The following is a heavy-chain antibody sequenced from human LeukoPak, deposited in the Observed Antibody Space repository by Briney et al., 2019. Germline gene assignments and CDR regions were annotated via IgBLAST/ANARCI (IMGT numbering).Heavy chain of an antibody. V-gene: IGHV3-21*01. D-gene: IGHD6-13*01. CDR2: ISSSSSYI. CDR3: ARERIAAAATDY. CDR1: GFTFSSYS. J-gene: IGHJ4*02. Sequence: GGSLRLSCAASGFTFSSYSMNWVRQAPGKGLEWVSSISSSSSYIYYADSVKGRFTISRDNAKNSLYLQMNSLRAEDTAVYYCARERIAAAATDYWGQGTLVIVSS.